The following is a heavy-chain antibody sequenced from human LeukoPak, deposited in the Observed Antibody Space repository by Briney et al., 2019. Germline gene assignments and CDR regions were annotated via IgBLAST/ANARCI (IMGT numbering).Heavy chain of an antibody. CDR1: GFIFSSYS. CDR2: ISISGNMI. D-gene: IGHD3-3*01. V-gene: IGHV3-48*01. CDR3: ARTYDFGRGPPGDAFDN. Sequence: GGSLRLSCAASGFIFSSYSMNWVRQAPGKGLEWVSYISISGNMIYYADSVKGRFTISRDNAQESVFLQMNSLRADDTAVYYCARTYDFGRGPPGDAFDNWGPGTLVTVSS. J-gene: IGHJ3*02.